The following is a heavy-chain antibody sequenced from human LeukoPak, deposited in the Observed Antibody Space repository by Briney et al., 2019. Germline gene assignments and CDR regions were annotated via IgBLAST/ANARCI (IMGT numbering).Heavy chain of an antibody. CDR1: GGSISSGGYY. Sequence: SQTLSLTCTVFGGSISSGGYYWSWIRQHPGKGLEWIGYIYYSGSAYYNPSLKSRVTISVDTSKNQFSLKLSSVTAADTAVYYCARVSGDFWSGYYQVDYWGQGTLVTVSS. D-gene: IGHD3-3*01. CDR2: IYYSGSA. J-gene: IGHJ4*02. CDR3: ARVSGDFWSGYYQVDY. V-gene: IGHV4-31*03.